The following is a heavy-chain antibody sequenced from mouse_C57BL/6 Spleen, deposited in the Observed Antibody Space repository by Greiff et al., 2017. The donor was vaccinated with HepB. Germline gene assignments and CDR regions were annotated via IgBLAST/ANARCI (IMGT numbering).Heavy chain of an antibody. Sequence: QVQLQQSGPGLVAPSQRLSITCTVSGFSLTSYGVHWVRQPPGKGLEWLVVIWSDGSTTYNSALKSRLSISKDNSKSQVFLKMNSLQTDDTAMYYCARHRTTVASYAMDYWGQGTSVTVSS. D-gene: IGHD1-1*01. CDR3: ARHRTTVASYAMDY. CDR1: GFSLTSYG. V-gene: IGHV2-6-1*01. CDR2: IWSDGST. J-gene: IGHJ4*01.